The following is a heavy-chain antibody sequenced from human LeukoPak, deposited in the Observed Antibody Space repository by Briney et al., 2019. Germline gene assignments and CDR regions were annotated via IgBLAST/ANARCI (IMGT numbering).Heavy chain of an antibody. Sequence: GRSLRLACAASGFIFSDFATHWVRQPPGKGLEWVAVIAYDGGDRYYADSVKGRFTISRDNSKNALYLQMNSLRNEDTAVYYCARSRSQVGAVGFDYWGQGSLVTVSS. J-gene: IGHJ4*02. V-gene: IGHV3-30-3*01. D-gene: IGHD6-13*01. CDR1: GFIFSDFA. CDR2: IAYDGGDR. CDR3: ARSRSQVGAVGFDY.